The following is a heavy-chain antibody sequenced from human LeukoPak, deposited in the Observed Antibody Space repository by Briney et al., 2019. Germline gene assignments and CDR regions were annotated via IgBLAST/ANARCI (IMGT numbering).Heavy chain of an antibody. CDR3: AKDAHYDILTGYFSHMDV. CDR2: ISWNSGSI. J-gene: IGHJ6*03. Sequence: SLRLSCAASGFTFDDYGMHWVRQAPGKGLEWVSGISWNSGSIGYADSVKGRFTISRDNAKNSLYLQMNSLRAEDTALYYCAKDAHYDILTGYFSHMDVWGKGTTVTISS. D-gene: IGHD3-9*01. CDR1: GFTFDDYG. V-gene: IGHV3-9*01.